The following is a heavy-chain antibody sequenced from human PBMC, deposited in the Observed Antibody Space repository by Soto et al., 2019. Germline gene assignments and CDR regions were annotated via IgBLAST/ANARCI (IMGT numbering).Heavy chain of an antibody. J-gene: IGHJ4*02. Sequence: SETLSLTCTVSACSISSSSYYWGWIRQPPGKGLEWIGSIYYSGSTYYNPSLQSRVTISVDTSQNQFSLKLSSVTASDTAVYYCARHRVDCISTSCYWGLFPPQIHYFEYWGQGTLVNVSS. V-gene: IGHV4-39*01. CDR3: ARHRVDCISTSCYWGLFPPQIHYFEY. D-gene: IGHD2-2*01. CDR1: ACSISSSSYY. CDR2: IYYSGST.